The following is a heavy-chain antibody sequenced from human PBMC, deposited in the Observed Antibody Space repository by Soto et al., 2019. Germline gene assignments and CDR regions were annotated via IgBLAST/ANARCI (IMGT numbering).Heavy chain of an antibody. D-gene: IGHD1-26*01. V-gene: IGHV4-61*01. CDR2: IHYFGST. CDR3: ARVGSYVGFDS. CDR1: GGSLNSSSYY. J-gene: IGHJ4*02. Sequence: QVQLQESGPGLVKPSETLSLTCTVSGGSLNSSSYYWSWIRQPPGKGLEWIGYIHYFGSTKYNPSLESRVVISVDTSKNQFSMKVPSVTAADTAKYFCARVGSYVGFDSWGQGARVTVSS.